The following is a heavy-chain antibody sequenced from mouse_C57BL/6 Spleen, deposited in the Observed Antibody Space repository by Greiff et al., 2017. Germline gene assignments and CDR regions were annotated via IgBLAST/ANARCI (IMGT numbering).Heavy chain of an antibody. D-gene: IGHD1-1*01. CDR2: IYCDDDK. V-gene: IGHV8-12*01. CDR3: SRSRGGTTVVPFDY. J-gene: IGHJ2*01. Sequence: QVTLKVSGPGILQSSQTLSLTCSFSGFSLSTSGMGVSWLRQPSGKGLEGLAHIYCDDDKSYNPSLKSRLTIAKDTSRNQVFLQITSVDTADTATYYGSRSRGGTTVVPFDYWGQGTTLTVSS. CDR1: GFSLSTSGMG.